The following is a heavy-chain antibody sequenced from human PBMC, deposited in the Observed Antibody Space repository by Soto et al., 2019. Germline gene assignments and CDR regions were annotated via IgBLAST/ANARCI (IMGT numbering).Heavy chain of an antibody. CDR1: GGSISSYY. CDR2: IYYSGST. V-gene: IGHV4-59*01. CDR3: ARAYSSGYTYYFDY. Sequence: SETLSLTCTVSGGSISSYYWSWIRQPPGKGLEWIGYIYYSGSTNYNPSLKSRVTISVDTSKNQFSLKLSSVTAADTAVYYRARAYSSGYTYYFDYWGQGTLVTSPQ. D-gene: IGHD3-22*01. J-gene: IGHJ4*02.